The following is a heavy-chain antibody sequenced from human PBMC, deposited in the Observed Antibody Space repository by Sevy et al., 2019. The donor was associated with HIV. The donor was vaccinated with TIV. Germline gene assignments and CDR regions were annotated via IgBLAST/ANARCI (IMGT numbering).Heavy chain of an antibody. CDR2: IWYYGSNK. V-gene: IGHV3-33*01. CDR3: ARDYCSSTSCLGGVDYYYGMDV. D-gene: IGHD2-2*01. CDR1: GFTFSSYG. Sequence: GGSLRLSCAASGFTFSSYGMHWVRQAPGKGLEWVAVIWYYGSNKYYADSVKGRFTISRDNSKNTLYLQMNSLRAEDTAVYYCARDYCSSTSCLGGVDYYYGMDVWGQGTTVTVSS. J-gene: IGHJ6*02.